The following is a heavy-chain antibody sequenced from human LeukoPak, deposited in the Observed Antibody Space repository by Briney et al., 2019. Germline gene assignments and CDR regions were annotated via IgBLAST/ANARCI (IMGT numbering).Heavy chain of an antibody. J-gene: IGHJ4*02. D-gene: IGHD6-19*01. CDR1: GYSFTSCS. CDR3: ARRTYAIGWYAGY. Sequence: GESLKISCKPSGYSFTSCSIAWVGQMPGKGLEWMGIIYPGDSDTSYSPSFQGQVTISADKSIDTAYLQWSSLKVSDTAVYYGARRTYAIGWYAGYWGQGTLVTVSS. CDR2: IYPGDSDT. V-gene: IGHV5-51*01.